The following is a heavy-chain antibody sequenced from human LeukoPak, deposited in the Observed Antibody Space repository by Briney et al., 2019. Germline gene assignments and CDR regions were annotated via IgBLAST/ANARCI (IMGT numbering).Heavy chain of an antibody. CDR2: IYYSGGT. CDR1: GDSITSFY. D-gene: IGHD2-8*01. J-gene: IGHJ4*02. V-gene: IGHV4-59*08. Sequence: PSETLSLTCTVSGDSITSFYWSWLRQPPGKGLEWIGYIYYSGGTNYNPSLKSRVTISVDTSKSQFSLRLSSVTAADTAIYYCARQPYNGPQSPDYWGQGTLVTVSS. CDR3: ARQPYNGPQSPDY.